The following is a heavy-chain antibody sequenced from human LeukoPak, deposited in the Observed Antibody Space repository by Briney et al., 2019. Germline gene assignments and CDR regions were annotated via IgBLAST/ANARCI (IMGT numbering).Heavy chain of an antibody. CDR1: RFTFSSYA. CDR3: AKVSSGYSYYIDY. V-gene: IGHV3-23*01. Sequence: GGSLRLSCAASRFTFSSYAMSWVRQAPGKGLEWVSAISGSGGSTYYADSVKGRFTISRDNSKNTLYLQMNSLRAEDTAVYYCAKVSSGYSYYIDYWGQGTLVTVSS. CDR2: ISGSGGST. D-gene: IGHD5-18*01. J-gene: IGHJ4*02.